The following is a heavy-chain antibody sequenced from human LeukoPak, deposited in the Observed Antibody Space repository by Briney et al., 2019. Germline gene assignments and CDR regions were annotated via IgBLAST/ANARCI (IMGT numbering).Heavy chain of an antibody. D-gene: IGHD3-22*01. J-gene: IGHJ4*02. Sequence: PGGSPRLSCAASGFTFSDYFMTWIRQAPGKGLEWVSYISNSGSAIYYADSVKGRFTLSRDNAKNSLYLQMDSLRADDTAVYYCARGGYYYVCADYWGQGTLVTVSS. CDR3: ARGGYYYVCADY. V-gene: IGHV3-11*04. CDR2: ISNSGSAI. CDR1: GFTFSDYF.